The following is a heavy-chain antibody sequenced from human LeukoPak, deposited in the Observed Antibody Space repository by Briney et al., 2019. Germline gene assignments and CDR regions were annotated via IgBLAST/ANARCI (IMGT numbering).Heavy chain of an antibody. J-gene: IGHJ3*02. CDR2: IKQDESEK. CDR1: GFTFSNAW. V-gene: IGHV3-7*01. Sequence: PGGSLRLSCAASGFTFSNAWMSWVRQVPGKGLEWVANIKQDESEKYYVDSVKGRFTISRDNAKNSLYLQLNSLRAEDTAVYYCARGKAFDIWGQGTMVTVSS. CDR3: ARGKAFDI.